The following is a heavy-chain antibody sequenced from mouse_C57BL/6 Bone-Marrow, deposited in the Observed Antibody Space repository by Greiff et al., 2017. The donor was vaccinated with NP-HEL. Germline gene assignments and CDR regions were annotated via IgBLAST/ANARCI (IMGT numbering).Heavy chain of an antibody. V-gene: IGHV5-9*01. CDR1: GFTFSSYT. CDR3: ARQGYDYDY. J-gene: IGHJ2*01. CDR2: ISGGGGNT. D-gene: IGHD2-4*01. Sequence: DVKLVESGGGLVKPGGSLKLSCAASGFTFSSYTMSWVRQTPEKRLEWVATISGGGGNTYYPDSVKGRFTISRDNAKNTLYLQMSSLRSEDTALYYCARQGYDYDYWGQGTTLTVSS.